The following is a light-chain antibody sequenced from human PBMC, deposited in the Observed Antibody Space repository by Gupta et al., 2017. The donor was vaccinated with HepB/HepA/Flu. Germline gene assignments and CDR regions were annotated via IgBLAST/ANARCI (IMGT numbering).Light chain of an antibody. CDR3: QHYGGSLTWT. J-gene: IGKJ1*01. Sequence: VLTQSPGPLAFSPGERATLSCRASQSFGSSYLAWYQQKAGQPPRLLIYGASRRATGIPDRFSGSGSGTDFTLTISRLEPEDFAVYYCQHYGGSLTWTFGQGTKVEI. CDR2: GAS. CDR1: QSFGSSY. V-gene: IGKV3-20*01.